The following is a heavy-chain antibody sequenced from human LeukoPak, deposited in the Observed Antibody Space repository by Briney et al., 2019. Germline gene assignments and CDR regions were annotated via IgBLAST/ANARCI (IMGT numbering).Heavy chain of an antibody. CDR2: INHSGST. J-gene: IGHJ4*02. V-gene: IGHV4-34*01. CDR3: ARVEDSGYDWGYFDY. CDR1: GGSFSGYY. Sequence: SETLSLTCAVYGGSFSGYYWSWIRQPPGKGLEWIGEINHSGSTNYNPSLKSRVTISVDTSKNQFSLKLSSVTAADTAVYYRARVEDSGYDWGYFDYWGQGTLVTVSS. D-gene: IGHD5-12*01.